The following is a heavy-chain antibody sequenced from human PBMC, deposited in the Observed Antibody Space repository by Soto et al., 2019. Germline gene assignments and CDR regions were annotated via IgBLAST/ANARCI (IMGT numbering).Heavy chain of an antibody. Sequence: QVQLQESGPGLVKPSQTLSLTCTVSGGSISSGGDYWSWIRQHPGKGLEWIGYIYYSGSTYYNPSLKSRVSISVDTSKNQFSLKLSSVTAADPAVYYCARDYRASYPAYYYYGMDVWGQGTTVTVSS. D-gene: IGHD3-16*02. CDR3: ARDYRASYPAYYYYGMDV. V-gene: IGHV4-31*03. J-gene: IGHJ6*02. CDR1: GGSISSGGDY. CDR2: IYYSGST.